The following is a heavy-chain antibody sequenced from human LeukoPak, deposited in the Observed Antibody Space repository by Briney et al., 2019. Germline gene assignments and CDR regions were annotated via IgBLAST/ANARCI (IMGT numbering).Heavy chain of an antibody. CDR2: IYYSGST. V-gene: IGHV4-39*01. D-gene: IGHD3-3*02. Sequence: PSEALSLTCTVSGGSISRSSYYWGWIRQPPGKGLEWTGSIYYSGSTYYNPSLKSRGTISEDTSKNQFSLKMSSVTAADTAVYYCAILHIFALYYGGQGPLVTVSS. CDR3: AILHIFALYY. J-gene: IGHJ4*02. CDR1: GGSISRSSYY.